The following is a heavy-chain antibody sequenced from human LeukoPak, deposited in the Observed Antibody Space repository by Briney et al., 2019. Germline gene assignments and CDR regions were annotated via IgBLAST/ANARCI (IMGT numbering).Heavy chain of an antibody. CDR1: GFTVSRNY. CDR3: ARDSGYDLRPTLDY. V-gene: IGHV3-53*01. Sequence: PGGSLRLSCAASGFTVSRNYMSCVRQAPGKGLEWVSVIYSDGRTYYEDSVKGRFTISRDNSKNTLHLQMNSLRAEDTAVYYCARDSGYDLRPTLDYWGQGTLVTVSS. D-gene: IGHD5-12*01. CDR2: IYSDGRT. J-gene: IGHJ4*02.